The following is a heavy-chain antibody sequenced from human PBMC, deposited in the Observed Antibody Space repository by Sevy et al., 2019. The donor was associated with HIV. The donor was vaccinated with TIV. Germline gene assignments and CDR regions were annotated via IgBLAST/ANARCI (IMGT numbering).Heavy chain of an antibody. CDR1: GGSISTSGSY. CDR3: AKIFAH. Sequence: SETLSLTCTVSGGSISTSGSYWGWIRQPPGKGLEWIGDISYGGITNYNPSLRGRVTISRDTSNNHFSLKLSSVTAAETAVYYCAKIFAHWGQGTLVTVSS. CDR2: ISYGGIT. V-gene: IGHV4-39*02. J-gene: IGHJ5*02.